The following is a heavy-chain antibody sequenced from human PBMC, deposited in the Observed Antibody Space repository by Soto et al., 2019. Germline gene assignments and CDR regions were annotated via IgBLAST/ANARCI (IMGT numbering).Heavy chain of an antibody. J-gene: IGHJ4*02. Sequence: PGGSLRLSCAGSGFTFSDYFITWIRQAPGKGLEWISYINNDATYRKYADSVKGRFTVSRDNAKNSVFLQMNSLRPEDTALYYCGRGDTIFGVVDDWGPGTLVTVSS. D-gene: IGHD3-3*01. CDR1: GFTFSDYF. CDR3: GRGDTIFGVVDD. CDR2: INNDATYR. V-gene: IGHV3-11*06.